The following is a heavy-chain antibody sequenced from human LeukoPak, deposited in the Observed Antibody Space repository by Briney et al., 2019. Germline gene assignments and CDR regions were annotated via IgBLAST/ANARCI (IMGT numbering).Heavy chain of an antibody. CDR2: IYYSGST. V-gene: IGHV4-39*07. D-gene: IGHD6-25*01. Sequence: PSETLSLTCTVSGGSISSSSYHWGWIRQPPGKGLEWIGSIYYSGSTYYNPSLKSRVTISVGTSKNQFSLRLSSVTAADTAVYYCAREMSGSPGAFDSWGQGTLVTVSS. J-gene: IGHJ4*02. CDR1: GGSISSSSYH. CDR3: AREMSGSPGAFDS.